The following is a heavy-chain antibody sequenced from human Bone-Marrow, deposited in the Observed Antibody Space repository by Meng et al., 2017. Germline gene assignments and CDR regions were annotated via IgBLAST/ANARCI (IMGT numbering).Heavy chain of an antibody. J-gene: IGHJ3*02. D-gene: IGHD6-19*01. V-gene: IGHV3-7*03. CDR2: IKNDGSEK. CDR1: RFIFSNYW. CDR3: TIYTSGHI. Sequence: GESLKISCAASRFIFSNYWMSWVRQAPGKGLEWVANIKNDGSEKFYVESVKGRFIISRDNAENSLYLQMNSLKTEDTALYYCTIYTSGHIWGQGTRVT.